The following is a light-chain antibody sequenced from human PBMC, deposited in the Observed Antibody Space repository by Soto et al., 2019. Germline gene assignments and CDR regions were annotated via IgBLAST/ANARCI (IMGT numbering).Light chain of an antibody. CDR2: RTS. V-gene: IGKV3-15*01. CDR3: QQYNNWPRAT. CDR1: QSVTSY. Sequence: EIVLTQSPATLSLSPGERATLSCRASQSVTSYLAWYQQKPGQAPRLLMFRTSSRATGLPARFSGSGSGTEFNLTISSLQSEDFGVYYCQQYNNWPRATFGGGTKVDIK. J-gene: IGKJ4*01.